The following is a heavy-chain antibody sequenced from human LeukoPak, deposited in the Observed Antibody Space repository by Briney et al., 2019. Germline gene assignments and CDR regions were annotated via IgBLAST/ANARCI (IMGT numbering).Heavy chain of an antibody. Sequence: PSETLSLTSAVYGVSFSGYYWSWIRQPPGKGLEWIGEINHSGSTNYNPSLKSRVTISVDTSKNQFSLKLSSVTAADTAVYYCARVLGYCSGGSCYLRGYYYYGMDVWGQGTTVTVSS. CDR2: INHSGST. V-gene: IGHV4-34*01. J-gene: IGHJ6*02. CDR3: ARVLGYCSGGSCYLRGYYYYGMDV. D-gene: IGHD2-15*01. CDR1: GVSFSGYY.